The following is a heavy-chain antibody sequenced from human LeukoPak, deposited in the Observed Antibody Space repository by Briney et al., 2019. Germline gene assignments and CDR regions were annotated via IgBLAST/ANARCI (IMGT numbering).Heavy chain of an antibody. CDR2: IWYDGSNK. CDR3: ARALSGIVGASDY. J-gene: IGHJ4*02. D-gene: IGHD1-26*01. CDR1: GFTFSSYG. Sequence: GGSLRLSCAASGFTFSSYGMHWVRQAPGKGLEWVAVIWYDGSNKYYADSVKGRFTISRDNSKNTLYLQMNSLRAEDTAVYYCARALSGIVGASDYWGQGTLVTVSS. V-gene: IGHV3-33*01.